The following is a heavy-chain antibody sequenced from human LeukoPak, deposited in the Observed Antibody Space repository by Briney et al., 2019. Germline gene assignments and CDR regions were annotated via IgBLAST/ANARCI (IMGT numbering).Heavy chain of an antibody. Sequence: PSETLSLTCTVSGGSISSYSDDWGWIRQPPGKGLEWIGNVNPSGSNNYNPSLKSRVTISIDTSRNQFSLKLNSVTAADTGVYYCARGQGVTVIKVGKNWFDPWSQGTQVIVSP. V-gene: IGHV4-39*07. CDR3: ARGQGVTVIKVGKNWFDP. D-gene: IGHD3-22*01. CDR1: GGSISSYSDD. CDR2: VNPSGSN. J-gene: IGHJ5*02.